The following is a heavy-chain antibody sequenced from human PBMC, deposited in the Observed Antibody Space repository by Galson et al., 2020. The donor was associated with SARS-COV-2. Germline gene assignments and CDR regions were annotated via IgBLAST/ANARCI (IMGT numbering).Heavy chain of an antibody. CDR1: GFTFRNYW. CDR3: VRGGSWVVDY. D-gene: IGHD3-10*01. J-gene: IGHJ4*02. V-gene: IGHV3-7*01. Sequence: QLGESLKISCAASGFTFRNYWMTWVRQTPGKGLEWVAHIKQDGSGEYYVASVKGRFTISRDNAKNFLFLHMNSLRAEDTAVYLCVRGGSWVVDYWGQGTPVTVSS. CDR2: IKQDGSGE.